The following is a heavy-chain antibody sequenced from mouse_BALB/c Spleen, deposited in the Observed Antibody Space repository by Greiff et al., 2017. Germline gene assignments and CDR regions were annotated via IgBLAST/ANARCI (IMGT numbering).Heavy chain of an antibody. CDR3: ARDTTPFDV. V-gene: IGHV3-2*02. CDR2: ISYSGST. J-gene: IGHJ1*01. Sequence: EVKLQESGPGLVKPSQSLSLTCTVTGYSITSDYAWNWIRQFPGNKLEWMGYISYSGSTSYNPSLKSRISITRDTSKNQFFLQLNSVTTEDTATYYCARDTTPFDVWGAGTTVTVSS. CDR1: GYSITSDYA. D-gene: IGHD1-1*01.